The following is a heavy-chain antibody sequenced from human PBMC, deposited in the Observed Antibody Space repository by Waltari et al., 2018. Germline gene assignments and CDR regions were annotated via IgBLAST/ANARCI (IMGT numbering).Heavy chain of an antibody. D-gene: IGHD1-26*01. CDR1: GFRFSLYG. V-gene: IGHV3-23*04. CDR3: AKDPPGSYYEGFDE. Sequence: EANLAESGGGLVQPGGSLRISCTASGFRFSLYGVSWVRQAPGKGLEWVSAISGSGADTFYADSVKDRFVISRDNSKNTVFLEMNSLRAEDTALYYCAKDPPGSYYEGFDEWGQGTMVTVSS. CDR2: ISGSGADT. J-gene: IGHJ3*01.